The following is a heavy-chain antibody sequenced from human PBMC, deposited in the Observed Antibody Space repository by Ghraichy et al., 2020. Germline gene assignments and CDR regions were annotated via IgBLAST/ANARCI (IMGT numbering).Heavy chain of an antibody. CDR1: GGSFSRYS. J-gene: IGHJ6*02. CDR2: INSDRVS. Sequence: SETLSLTCAVSGGSFSRYSWSWIRQPPGKGLEWIGDINSDRVSNYNPSLENRVTISGDRSKNQFSLTMTSLTAADTAVYYCAGGSDMDVWGQGTTVTVSS. V-gene: IGHV4-34*01. CDR3: AGGSDMDV.